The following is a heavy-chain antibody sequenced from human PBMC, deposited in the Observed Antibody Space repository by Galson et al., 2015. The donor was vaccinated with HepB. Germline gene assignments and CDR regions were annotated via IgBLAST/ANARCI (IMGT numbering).Heavy chain of an antibody. V-gene: IGHV3-23*01. CDR1: GFTFSSYA. Sequence: SLRLSCAASGFTFSSYAMSWVRQAPGKGLEWVSAISGSGGSTYYADSVKGRFTISRDNSKNTLYLQMNSLRAEDTAVYYCAKDPGDVVGATTIWFDPWGQGTLVTVSS. D-gene: IGHD1-26*01. CDR3: AKDPGDVVGATTIWFDP. CDR2: ISGSGGST. J-gene: IGHJ5*02.